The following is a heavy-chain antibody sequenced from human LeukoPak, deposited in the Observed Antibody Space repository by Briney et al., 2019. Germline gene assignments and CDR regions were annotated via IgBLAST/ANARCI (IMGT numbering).Heavy chain of an antibody. CDR3: AKGAVGKSEGSGYPPHFDY. J-gene: IGHJ4*02. CDR2: ITSSSNTI. CDR1: GFTFSSYS. D-gene: IGHD5-12*01. V-gene: IGHV3-48*04. Sequence: GGSLRLSCAASGFTFSSYSMNWVRQAPGKGLEWVSYITSSSNTIYYADSVKGRFTISRDNAKNSLYLQMNSLRAEDTAVYYCAKGAVGKSEGSGYPPHFDYWGQGTLVTVSS.